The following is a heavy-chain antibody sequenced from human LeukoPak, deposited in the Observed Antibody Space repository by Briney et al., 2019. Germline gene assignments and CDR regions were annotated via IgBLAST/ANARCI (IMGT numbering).Heavy chain of an antibody. J-gene: IGHJ4*02. D-gene: IGHD2-15*01. CDR1: GGSISSYY. V-gene: IGHV4-59*01. CDR2: IYYSGST. Sequence: SETLSLTCTASGGSISSYYWSWIQQPPGKGLEWIGYIYYSGSTNYNPSLKSRVTISVDTSKNQFSLKLSSVTAADTAVYYCARGYCSGGSCYPGYFDYWGQGTLVTVSS. CDR3: ARGYCSGGSCYPGYFDY.